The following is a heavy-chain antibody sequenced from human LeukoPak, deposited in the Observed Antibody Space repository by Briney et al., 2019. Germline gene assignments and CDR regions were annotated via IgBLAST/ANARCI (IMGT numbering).Heavy chain of an antibody. V-gene: IGHV1-46*01. Sequence: ASVKVSCKAFGYTFTSNYMHWVRQAPGQGPEWMGVISPSGGSTTYAQKFQGRVTLTRDMSTSTDYLELSSLRAEDTAVYYCARDPYDGSYGDDYYYYMDFWGKGTTVTISS. J-gene: IGHJ6*03. D-gene: IGHD1-26*01. CDR2: ISPSGGST. CDR3: ARDPYDGSYGDDYYYYMDF. CDR1: GYTFTSNY.